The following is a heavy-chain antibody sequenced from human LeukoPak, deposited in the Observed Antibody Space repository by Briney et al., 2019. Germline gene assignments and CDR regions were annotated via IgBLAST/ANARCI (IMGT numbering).Heavy chain of an antibody. V-gene: IGHV4-30-2*01. CDR3: ARVSSGWTLGY. J-gene: IGHJ4*02. CDR2: IYHSGST. Sequence: PSETLSLTCTVSSGSISSGGYYWSWIRQPPGKGLEWIGYIYHSGSTYYNPSLKSRVTISVDRSKNQFSLKLSSVTAADTAVYYCARVSSGWTLGYWGQGTLVTVSS. D-gene: IGHD6-19*01. CDR1: SGSISSGGYY.